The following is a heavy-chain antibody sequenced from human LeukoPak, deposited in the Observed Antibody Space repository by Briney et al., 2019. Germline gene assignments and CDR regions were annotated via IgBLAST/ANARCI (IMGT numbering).Heavy chain of an antibody. Sequence: GGSLRLSCAASGFTFSSYGMHWVRQAPGKGLEWVAVISYDGSNKYYADSVKGRFTISRDNSKNTLYLQMNSLRAEDTAVYYCARDRLHYGEYEKTLDYWGQGTLVTVSS. J-gene: IGHJ4*02. CDR2: ISYDGSNK. D-gene: IGHD4-17*01. CDR1: GFTFSSYG. V-gene: IGHV3-30*03. CDR3: ARDRLHYGEYEKTLDY.